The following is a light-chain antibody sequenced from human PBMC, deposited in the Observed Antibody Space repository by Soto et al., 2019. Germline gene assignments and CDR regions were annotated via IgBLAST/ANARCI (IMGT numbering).Light chain of an antibody. Sequence: QSALTQPASVSGSPGQSIAISCTGTSSDVGAYNSVSWYQQYPGKAPKLMIHDVSNRPSGVSDRFSGSKSGNTASLTISGLQAEDEADYYCSSYTSSNSDVFGSGTQLTVL. J-gene: IGLJ1*01. CDR2: DVS. CDR3: SSYTSSNSDV. V-gene: IGLV2-14*01. CDR1: SSDVGAYNS.